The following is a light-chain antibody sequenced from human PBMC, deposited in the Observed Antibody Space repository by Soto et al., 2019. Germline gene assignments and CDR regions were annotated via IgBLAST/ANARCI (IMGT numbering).Light chain of an antibody. CDR3: QQLNSYPQT. J-gene: IGKJ1*01. CDR1: QGISSF. Sequence: DIQLTQSPSFLSASVGDRVTITCRASQGISSFLAWYQQKPGKAPKLLIYAASTLLSGVPSRFSGSGSGTEFTLTISSLQPGDSATYYCQQLNSYPQTFGQGTKVEIK. V-gene: IGKV1-9*01. CDR2: AAS.